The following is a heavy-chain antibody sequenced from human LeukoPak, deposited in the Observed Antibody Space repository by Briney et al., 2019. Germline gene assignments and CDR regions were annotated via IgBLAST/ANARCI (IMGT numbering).Heavy chain of an antibody. J-gene: IGHJ5*02. CDR3: ARGRKYYYGSGTRYNWFDP. CDR1: GGSFSGYY. V-gene: IGHV4-34*01. CDR2: INHSGST. D-gene: IGHD3-10*01. Sequence: PSETLSLTCAVYGGSFSGYYWSWIRQPPGKGLEWIGEINHSGSTNYNPSLKSRVTISVDTSKNQFSLKLSSVTAADTAVYYCARGRKYYYGSGTRYNWFDPWGQGTLVTVSS.